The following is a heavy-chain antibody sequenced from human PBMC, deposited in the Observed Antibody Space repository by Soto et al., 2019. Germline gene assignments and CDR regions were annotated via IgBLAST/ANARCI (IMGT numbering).Heavy chain of an antibody. CDR3: AREKNNDTAETHAFDV. Sequence: EVHLVESGGGLAQPGRSLRLSCAASGFKFDEYDMHWVRQAPGKGLEWVSGINWNSGSSGYADSVKGRFTISRDNAKNSPYMQLNSMRIEDRAVYFGAREKNNDTAETHAFDVWGQGTMVTFSS. D-gene: IGHD1-1*01. J-gene: IGHJ3*01. CDR1: GFKFDEYD. CDR2: INWNSGSS. V-gene: IGHV3-9*01.